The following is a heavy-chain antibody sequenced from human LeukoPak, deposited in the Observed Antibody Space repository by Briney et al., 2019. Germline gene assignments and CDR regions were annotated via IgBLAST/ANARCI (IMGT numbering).Heavy chain of an antibody. Sequence: SETLSLTCTVSGDSISSSNFYWGWIRQPPGKGLEWIGSIYYSPSLKSRVTISVDASKNQFSLNLSSVTAADTAVYYRARHPPYGSRSWGAYYFDHWGQGNLVTVSS. J-gene: IGHJ4*02. CDR2: I. CDR3: ARHPPYGSRSWGAYYFDH. D-gene: IGHD3-10*01. CDR1: GDSISSSNFY. V-gene: IGHV4-39*01.